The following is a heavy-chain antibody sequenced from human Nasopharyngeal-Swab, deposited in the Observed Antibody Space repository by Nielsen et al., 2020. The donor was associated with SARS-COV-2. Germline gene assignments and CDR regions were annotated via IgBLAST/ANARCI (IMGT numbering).Heavy chain of an antibody. Sequence: SETLSLTCSVSGDSISRYYWSWIRQPPGKGLEWIGSISVSGSTNYSPSLKSRVTTSVATTNNQVSLKLTSVTAADTAVYYCARHGRYTTGYYYVFDYWGQGTLVTVSS. J-gene: IGHJ4*02. CDR3: ARHGRYTTGYYYVFDY. CDR2: ISVSGST. D-gene: IGHD3-22*01. V-gene: IGHV4-59*08. CDR1: GDSISRYY.